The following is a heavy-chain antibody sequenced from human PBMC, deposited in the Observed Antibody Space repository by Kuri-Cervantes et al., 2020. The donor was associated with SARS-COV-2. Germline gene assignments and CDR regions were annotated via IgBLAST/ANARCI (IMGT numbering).Heavy chain of an antibody. V-gene: IGHV1-18*01. CDR3: ASSVHNGYDSPFDY. CDR2: ISAYNGNR. J-gene: IGHJ4*02. D-gene: IGHD5-12*01. Sequence: ASVKVSCKASGGTFSSYAISWVRQARGQGLEWMGWISAYNGNRNYAQKLQGRVTMTTDTSTSTAYMELRSLRSDDTAVYYCASSVHNGYDSPFDYWGQGTLVTVSS. CDR1: GGTFSSYA.